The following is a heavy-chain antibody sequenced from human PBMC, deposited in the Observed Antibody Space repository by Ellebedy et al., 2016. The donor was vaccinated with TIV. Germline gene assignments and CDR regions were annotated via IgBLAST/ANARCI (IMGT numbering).Heavy chain of an antibody. CDR1: GFTFRNYW. CDR3: VRGSNDWYGMDY. J-gene: IGHJ4*02. V-gene: IGHV3-74*01. D-gene: IGHD6-19*01. CDR2: INPDGGT. Sequence: GGSLRLSCVVSGFTFRNYWFHWVRQVPGEGLIWVSRINPDGGTNYADSVKGRFTISRDNAKDTLFLQMTSLTGEDTGVYYCVRGSNDWYGMDYWGQGTLVSVSS.